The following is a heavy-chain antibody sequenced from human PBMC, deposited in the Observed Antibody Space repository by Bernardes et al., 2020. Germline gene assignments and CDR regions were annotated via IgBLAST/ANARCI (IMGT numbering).Heavy chain of an antibody. CDR1: GGSFSGYY. CDR3: ARDIVVVPAAILKGWFDP. CDR2: INHSGST. J-gene: IGHJ5*02. Sequence: SETLSLTCAVYGGSFSGYYWSWIRQPPGKGLEWIGEINHSGSTNYNPSLKSRVTISVDTSKNQFSLKLSSVTAADTAVYYCARDIVVVPAAILKGWFDPGGQGTLVTVSS. D-gene: IGHD2-2*02. V-gene: IGHV4-34*01.